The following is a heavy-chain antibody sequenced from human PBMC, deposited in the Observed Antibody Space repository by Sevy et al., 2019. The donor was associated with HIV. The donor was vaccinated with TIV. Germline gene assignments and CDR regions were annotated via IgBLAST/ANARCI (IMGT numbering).Heavy chain of an antibody. J-gene: IGHJ4*02. CDR1: GGSVSRSTYY. CDR2: IYYSGST. CDR3: ARHSSMTTVTMNY. D-gene: IGHD4-17*01. Sequence: SETLSLTCTVSGGSVSRSTYYWGWIRQPPGKGLEWIGSIYYSGSTYYNPSHKSRVTISVDTSKNQFSLKLSSVTAADTAVYYCARHSSMTTVTMNYWGQGTLVTVSS. V-gene: IGHV4-39*01.